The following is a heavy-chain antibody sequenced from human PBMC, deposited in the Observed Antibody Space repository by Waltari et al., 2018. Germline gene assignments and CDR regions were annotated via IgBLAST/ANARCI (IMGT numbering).Heavy chain of an antibody. Sequence: QVQLVESGGGVVQPGESLRLSCAASGFTFRKYVFHWVRQAPGKGLEWVAVMSSDGGIKYYAESVEGRFTISRDNSRNTLYLQMHSLRVEDTGLYYCARDPIAARPDYFDYWGQGTLVTVSS. CDR1: GFTFRKYV. CDR2: MSSDGGIK. CDR3: ARDPIAARPDYFDY. V-gene: IGHV3-30*04. J-gene: IGHJ4*02. D-gene: IGHD6-6*01.